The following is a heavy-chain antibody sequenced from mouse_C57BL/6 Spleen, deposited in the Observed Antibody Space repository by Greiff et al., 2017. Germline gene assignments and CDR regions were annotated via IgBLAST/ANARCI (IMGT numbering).Heavy chain of an antibody. Sequence: EVQLQQSGTVLARPGASVKMSCKTSGYTFTSYWMHWVKQRPGQGLEWIGAIYPGNSDTSYNQKFKGKAKLTAVTSASTAYMELSSLTNEDSAVYYCTTPYGSSYFDDWGQGTTLTVSS. CDR2: IYPGNSDT. CDR1: GYTFTSYW. V-gene: IGHV1-5*01. CDR3: TTPYGSSYFDD. J-gene: IGHJ2*01. D-gene: IGHD1-1*01.